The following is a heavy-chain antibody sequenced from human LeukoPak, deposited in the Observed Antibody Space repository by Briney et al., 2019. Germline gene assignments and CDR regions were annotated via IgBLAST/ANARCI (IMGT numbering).Heavy chain of an antibody. CDR3: ARGLGYCTNGVCYNWFDP. Sequence: ASVKVSCKASGYTFTSYDINWVRQATGQGLEWMGWMNPNSGNTGYAQKFQGRVTMTRNTSTSTAYMELSSLRSEDTAVYYCARGLGYCTNGVCYNWFDPWGQGTLVTVSS. CDR2: MNPNSGNT. D-gene: IGHD2-8*01. J-gene: IGHJ5*02. CDR1: GYTFTSYD. V-gene: IGHV1-8*01.